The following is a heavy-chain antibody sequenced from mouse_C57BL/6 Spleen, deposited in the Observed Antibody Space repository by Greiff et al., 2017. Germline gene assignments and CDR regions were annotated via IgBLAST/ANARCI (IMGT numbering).Heavy chain of an antibody. CDR3: AREGLWDGYAMDY. CDR1: GYTFTSYW. J-gene: IGHJ4*01. CDR2: IDPSDSYT. D-gene: IGHD1-1*02. V-gene: IGHV1-59*01. Sequence: VQLQQPGAELVRPGTSVKLSCKASGYTFTSYWMHWVKQRPGQGLEWIGVIDPSDSYTNYNQKFKGKATLTVDTSSSTAYMQLSSLTSEDSAVYYCAREGLWDGYAMDYWGQGTSVTVSS.